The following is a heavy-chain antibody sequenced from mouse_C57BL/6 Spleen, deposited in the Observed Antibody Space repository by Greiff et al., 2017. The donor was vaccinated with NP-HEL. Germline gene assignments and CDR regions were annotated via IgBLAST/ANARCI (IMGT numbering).Heavy chain of an antibody. CDR2: ISSGGDYI. CDR3: TRLYDGYSDY. Sequence: EVQVVESGEGLVKPGGSLKLSCAASGFTFSSYAMSWVRQTPEKRLEWVAYISSGGDYIYYADPVKGRFTISRDNARNTLYLQMSSLKSEDTAMYYCTRLYDGYSDYWGQGTTLTVSS. CDR1: GFTFSSYA. V-gene: IGHV5-9-1*02. D-gene: IGHD2-3*01. J-gene: IGHJ2*01.